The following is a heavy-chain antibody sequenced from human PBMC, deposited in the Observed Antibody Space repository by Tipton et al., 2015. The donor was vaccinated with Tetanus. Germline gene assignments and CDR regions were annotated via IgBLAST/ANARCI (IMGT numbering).Heavy chain of an antibody. J-gene: IGHJ5*02. CDR2: IYYSGST. CDR1: GGSISSYY. CDR3: ARHHQTYYDFWSGSRDLDNWFDP. Sequence: TLSLTCTVSGGSISSYYWSWIRQPPGKGLEWIGYIYYSGSTNYNPSLKSRVTISVDTSKNQFSLKLSSVTAADTAVYYCARHHQTYYDFWSGSRDLDNWFDPWGQGTLVTVSS. V-gene: IGHV4-59*01. D-gene: IGHD3-3*01.